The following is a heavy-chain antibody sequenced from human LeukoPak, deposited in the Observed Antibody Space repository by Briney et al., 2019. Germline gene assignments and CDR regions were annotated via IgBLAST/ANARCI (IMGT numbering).Heavy chain of an antibody. D-gene: IGHD5-18*01. CDR3: AKVRVDTAMVDAFDI. Sequence: GGSLRLSCAASGLRFSNYGMHWVRQAPGKGLEWVAFIRFDGSSKYFADSVKGRFIISRDNFQNTLILQMNNLKVDDTAVYYCAKVRVDTAMVDAFDIWGQGTRVVVSS. V-gene: IGHV3-30*02. CDR1: GLRFSNYG. J-gene: IGHJ3*02. CDR2: IRFDGSSK.